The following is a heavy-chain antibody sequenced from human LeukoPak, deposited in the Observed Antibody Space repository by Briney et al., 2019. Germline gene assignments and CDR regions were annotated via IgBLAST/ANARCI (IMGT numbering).Heavy chain of an antibody. CDR1: GFTFSSYA. CDR3: AKPSTSGIAAAGLKY. CDR2: ISGSGAGT. J-gene: IGHJ4*02. V-gene: IGHV3-23*01. D-gene: IGHD6-13*01. Sequence: PGGSLRLSCAASGFTFSSYAMSWVRQAPGKGLEWVSAISGSGAGTYYADSVKGRFTISRDNSKNTLYLQMNSLRAEDTAVYYCAKPSTSGIAAAGLKYWGQGTLVSVSS.